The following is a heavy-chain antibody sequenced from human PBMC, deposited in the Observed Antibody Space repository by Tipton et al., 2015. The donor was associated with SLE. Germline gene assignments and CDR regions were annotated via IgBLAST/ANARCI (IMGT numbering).Heavy chain of an antibody. J-gene: IGHJ4*02. CDR1: GGSISSTNYY. CDR2: IYYSGSA. D-gene: IGHD3-10*01. CDR3: ARHRGKFTVSDYIDY. V-gene: IGHV4-39*01. Sequence: TLSLTCTVSGGSISSTNYYWGWIRQPPGKGLEWIADIYYSGSAYYNPSLKSRVTISVDTSKNQFSLRLTSVTAADTAAYYCARHRGKFTVSDYIDYWGQGTLVTVSS.